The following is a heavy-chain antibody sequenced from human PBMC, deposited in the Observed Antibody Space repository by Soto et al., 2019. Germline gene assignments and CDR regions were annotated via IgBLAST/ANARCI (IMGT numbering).Heavy chain of an antibody. CDR3: AQTPYDILTGLDY. D-gene: IGHD3-9*01. V-gene: IGHV3-11*01. CDR1: GFTFSDYY. Sequence: GGSLRLSCAASGFTFSDYYMSWIRQAPGKGLEWVSYISSSGSTIYYADSVKGRFTISRDNAKNSLYLQMNSLRAEDTAVYYCAQTPYDILTGLDYWGQGTLVTVSS. CDR2: ISSSGSTI. J-gene: IGHJ4*02.